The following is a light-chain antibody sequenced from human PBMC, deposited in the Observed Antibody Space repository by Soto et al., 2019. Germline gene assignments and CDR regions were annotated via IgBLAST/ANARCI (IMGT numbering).Light chain of an antibody. CDR3: QHYNTYPWT. J-gene: IGKJ1*01. CDR1: QSISSW. CDR2: KAS. V-gene: IGKV1-5*03. Sequence: DIQMTQSPSILSASVGDRVTITCRPSQSISSWLAWYQQKPGKAPNLLIYKASHLENGVPSRFSGSGSGTEFTLTISSLQPGDSATYYCQHYNTYPWTFGQGTKVDIK.